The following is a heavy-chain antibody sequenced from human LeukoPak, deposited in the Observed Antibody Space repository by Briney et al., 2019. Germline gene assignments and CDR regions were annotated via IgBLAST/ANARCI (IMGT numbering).Heavy chain of an antibody. Sequence: GASVKVSCKASGGTFSSYAISWVRQAPGQGLEWMGGIIPFFGTANYAQKFQGRVTITADESTSTAYMELSSLRSEDTAVYYCARDLDGDDAFDIWGQGTVVTVSS. CDR2: IIPFFGTA. J-gene: IGHJ3*02. CDR1: GGTFSSYA. D-gene: IGHD7-27*01. V-gene: IGHV1-69*01. CDR3: ARDLDGDDAFDI.